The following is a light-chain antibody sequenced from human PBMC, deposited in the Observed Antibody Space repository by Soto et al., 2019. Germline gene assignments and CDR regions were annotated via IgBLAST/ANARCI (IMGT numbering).Light chain of an antibody. J-gene: IGLJ3*02. CDR3: SSYADRNKFL. V-gene: IGLV2-8*01. Sequence: QSALTQPPSASGSPGQSVTISCTGTSSDVGGYSYVSWYQQHPGKAPKLMIYEVAKRPSGVPDRISGSKSGNTASLTVSGLQAEDEADYYCSSYADRNKFLFGGGTKLTVL. CDR1: SSDVGGYSY. CDR2: EVA.